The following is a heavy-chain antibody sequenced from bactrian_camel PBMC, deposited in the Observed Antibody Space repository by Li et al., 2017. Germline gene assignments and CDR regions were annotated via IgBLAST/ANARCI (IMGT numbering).Heavy chain of an antibody. V-gene: IGHV3-2*01. CDR3: ARGPYATIDA. Sequence: QLVESGGGSVQPGESLRLSCTASGFSFGIHDRSWVRQAPGKGLEWVSSIYSDGTNTYYADSVKGRFTISRNNSLNTLYLELSTLETEDSALYFCARGPYATIDAWDQGTQVTVS. D-gene: IGHD7*01. J-gene: IGHJ6*01. CDR2: IYSDGTNT. CDR1: GFSFGIHD.